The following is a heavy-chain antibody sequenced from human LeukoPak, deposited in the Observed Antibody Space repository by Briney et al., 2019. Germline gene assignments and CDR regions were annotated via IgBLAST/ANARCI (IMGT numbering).Heavy chain of an antibody. Sequence: SETLSLTCAVYGGSFSDYYWNWIRQPPGKGLEWIGEINHSGSTNYNPSLKSRTTISIDTSRNQFSLKLRSVTAADTAVYYCARGGMAYYYGSASEDVWGQGTTVTVSS. D-gene: IGHD3-10*01. V-gene: IGHV4-34*01. J-gene: IGHJ6*02. CDR1: GGSFSDYY. CDR2: INHSGST. CDR3: ARGGMAYYYGSASEDV.